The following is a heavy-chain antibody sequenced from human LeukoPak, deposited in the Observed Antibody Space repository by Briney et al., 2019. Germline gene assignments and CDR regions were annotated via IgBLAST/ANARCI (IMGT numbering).Heavy chain of an antibody. CDR2: IKEDGSAK. D-gene: IGHD2-21*01. CDR3: TRDTGCSGGACYSFYDY. CDR1: GFTFSSYW. Sequence: GGSLRLSCAASGFTFSSYWMTWVRQAPGQGLEGVANIKEDGSAKYHVDSVKGRFTISRDNAKNSLYLQMNSLRAEDTAVYYCTRDTGCSGGACYSFYDYWGQGTLVTVSS. V-gene: IGHV3-7*01. J-gene: IGHJ4*02.